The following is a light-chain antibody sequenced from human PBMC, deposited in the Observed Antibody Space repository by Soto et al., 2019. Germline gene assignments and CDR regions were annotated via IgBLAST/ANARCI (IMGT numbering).Light chain of an antibody. V-gene: IGKV1-5*01. J-gene: IGKJ5*01. CDR3: QQYNSYSIT. Sequence: DIQMAPSSSTLSATAGDRVTNTWWASQSISSWLAWYQHKPGKAPKLLIYDASNLESGVPSRFSGSGSGTEFTLTISSLQPDDFATYYCQQYNSYSITFGQGTRLEIK. CDR2: DAS. CDR1: QSISSW.